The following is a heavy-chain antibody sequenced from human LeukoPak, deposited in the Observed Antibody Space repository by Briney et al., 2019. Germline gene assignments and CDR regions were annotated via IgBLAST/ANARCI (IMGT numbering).Heavy chain of an antibody. D-gene: IGHD6-13*01. CDR3: AKSPGEYSSSWYFDY. V-gene: IGHV3-23*01. CDR2: ISGSGGST. CDR1: GFTFSGYA. Sequence: GGSLRLSCAASGFTFSGYAMSWVRQAPGKGLEWVSAISGSGGSTYYADSVKGWFTTSRDNSKNMLYLQMNSLRAEDTAVYYCAKSPGEYSSSWYFDYWGQGTLVTVSS. J-gene: IGHJ4*02.